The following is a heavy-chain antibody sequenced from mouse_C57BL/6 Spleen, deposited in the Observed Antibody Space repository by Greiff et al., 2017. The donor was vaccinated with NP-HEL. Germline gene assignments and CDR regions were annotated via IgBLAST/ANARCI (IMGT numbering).Heavy chain of an antibody. J-gene: IGHJ2*01. CDR3: AIGITTVVGAYYFDY. V-gene: IGHV1-74*01. Sequence: QVQLQQPGAELVKPGASVKVSCKASGYTFTSYWMHWVKQRPGQGLEWIGRIHPSDSDTNYNQKFKGKATLTVDKSSSTAYMQLSSLTSEDSAVYYCAIGITTVVGAYYFDYWGQGTTLTVSS. D-gene: IGHD1-1*01. CDR2: IHPSDSDT. CDR1: GYTFTSYW.